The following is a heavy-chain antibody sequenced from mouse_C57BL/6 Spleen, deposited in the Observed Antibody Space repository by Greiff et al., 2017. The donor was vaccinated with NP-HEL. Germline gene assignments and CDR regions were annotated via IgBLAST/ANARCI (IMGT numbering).Heavy chain of an antibody. CDR3: ARHEVRGWDGVLFAY. D-gene: IGHD4-1*01. CDR2: FYPGSGSI. J-gene: IGHJ3*01. Sequence: VKLVESGAELVKPGASVKLSCKASGYTFTEYTIHWVKQRSGQGLEWIGWFYPGSGSIKYNEKFKDKATLTADKSSSTVYMELSRLTSEDSAVYFCARHEVRGWDGVLFAYWGQGTLVTVSA. CDR1: GYTFTEYT. V-gene: IGHV1-62-2*01.